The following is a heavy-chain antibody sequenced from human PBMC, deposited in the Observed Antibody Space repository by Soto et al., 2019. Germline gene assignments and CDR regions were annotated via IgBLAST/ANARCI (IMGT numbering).Heavy chain of an antibody. CDR3: AAGGTGWLQSPFDY. CDR2: FDPEDGET. V-gene: IGHV1-24*01. CDR1: GISLRDLS. Sequence: GASVKVSCKVSGISLRDLSMHWVRQAPGKGLERMGGFDPEDGETIYAQKFQGRVTMTEDTSADTAYMELSSLKTEDTAVYYCAAGGTGWLQSPFDYWGQGTLVTVSS. D-gene: IGHD5-12*01. J-gene: IGHJ4*02.